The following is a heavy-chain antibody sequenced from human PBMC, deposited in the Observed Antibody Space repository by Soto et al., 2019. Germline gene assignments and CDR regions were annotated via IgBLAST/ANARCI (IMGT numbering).Heavy chain of an antibody. Sequence: LSLTCTVSGVVLGSDAYYWSWIRQHPGKGLEWIGNIYHTGSTYYNPSLKSRVVISLDTSKSQFSLRLSSVTAADTAVYYCARATGTLRSRNCDYWGQGSLVTVSS. CDR2: IYHTGST. CDR1: GVVLGSDAYY. J-gene: IGHJ4*02. V-gene: IGHV4-31*03. CDR3: ARATGTLRSRNCDY. D-gene: IGHD1-1*01.